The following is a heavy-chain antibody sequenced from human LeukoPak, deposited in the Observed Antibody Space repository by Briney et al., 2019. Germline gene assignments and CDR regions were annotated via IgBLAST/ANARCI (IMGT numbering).Heavy chain of an antibody. Sequence: GGSLRLSCAASGFTFSSYAMHWVRQAPCKGLEWVAVISYDGSNKYYADSVKGRFTISRDNSKNTLYLQMNSLRAEDTAVYYCAKTFSGSYPEYWGQGTLVTVSS. CDR1: GFTFSSYA. CDR2: ISYDGSNK. V-gene: IGHV3-30-3*02. CDR3: AKTFSGSYPEY. J-gene: IGHJ4*02. D-gene: IGHD1-26*01.